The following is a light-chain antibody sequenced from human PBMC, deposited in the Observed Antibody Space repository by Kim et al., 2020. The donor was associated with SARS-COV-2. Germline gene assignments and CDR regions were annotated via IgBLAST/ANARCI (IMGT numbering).Light chain of an antibody. CDR2: GAS. CDR1: QSGSSSY. CDR3: HQHGTSPWT. V-gene: IGKV3-20*01. Sequence: SPGERATLACRASQSGSSSYVSLYQQNPGEPPRLLIYGASDRAAGIPDRFSGSGSGTDFTLAISRLEPEDFAVYFCHQHGTSPWTFGQGTKVEIK. J-gene: IGKJ1*01.